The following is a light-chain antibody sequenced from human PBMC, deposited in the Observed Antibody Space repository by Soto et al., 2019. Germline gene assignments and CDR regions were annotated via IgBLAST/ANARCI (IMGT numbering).Light chain of an antibody. CDR1: QSVSSN. CDR3: QQYSNWPWT. Sequence: EIVMTQSPATLSVSPGERATLSCRASQSVSSNVAWYQQKPGQPPRLLIYGTSTRPTGVPARFSGSGSETEFTLTISSLQSEDFAVYYCQQYSNWPWTFGLGTKVEI. CDR2: GTS. V-gene: IGKV3-15*01. J-gene: IGKJ1*01.